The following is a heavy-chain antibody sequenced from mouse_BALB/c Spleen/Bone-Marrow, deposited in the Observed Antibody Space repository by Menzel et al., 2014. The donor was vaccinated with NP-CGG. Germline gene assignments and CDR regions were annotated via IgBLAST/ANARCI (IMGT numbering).Heavy chain of an antibody. D-gene: IGHD1-1*01. CDR1: YFTFTDYY. CDR3: ARDTYGRDY. J-gene: IGHJ2*01. Sequence: EVKVVESGGGLVQPGGSLRLSCATSYFTFTDYYMSWVRQPPGKAPEWLGFIRNKANGYTTEYSASVKGRFTISRDNSQSILYLQMNTLRAEDSATYYCARDTYGRDYWGQGTTLTVSS. V-gene: IGHV7-3*02. CDR2: IRNKANGYTT.